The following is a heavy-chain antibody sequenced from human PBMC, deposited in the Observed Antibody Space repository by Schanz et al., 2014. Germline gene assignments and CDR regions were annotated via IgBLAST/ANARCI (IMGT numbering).Heavy chain of an antibody. Sequence: VQLVESGGGLVQPGRSLRLSCEASGFTFSSYGMHWVRQAPGKGLEWVSSIISTGGTIYSVDSVRGRCTISRDNAKNSLYLQMNSLRVDDTAVYYCASARTGSCSSTSCFPGAFEVWGQGTPVTVSS. J-gene: IGHJ6*02. V-gene: IGHV3-48*04. CDR3: ASARTGSCSSTSCFPGAFEV. D-gene: IGHD2-2*01. CDR2: IISTGGTI. CDR1: GFTFSSYG.